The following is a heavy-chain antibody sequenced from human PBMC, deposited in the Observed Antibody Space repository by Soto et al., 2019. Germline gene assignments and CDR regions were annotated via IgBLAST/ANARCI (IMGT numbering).Heavy chain of an antibody. Sequence: PSETLSLTCTVSGGSISSSSYYWGWIRQPPGKGLEWIGSIYYSGSTYYNPSLKSRVTISVDTSKNQFSLKLSSVTAADTAVYYCARHPLLLNGMDVWGQGTTVTVSS. CDR1: GGSISSSSYY. D-gene: IGHD2-15*01. CDR3: ARHPLLLNGMDV. J-gene: IGHJ6*02. CDR2: IYYSGST. V-gene: IGHV4-39*01.